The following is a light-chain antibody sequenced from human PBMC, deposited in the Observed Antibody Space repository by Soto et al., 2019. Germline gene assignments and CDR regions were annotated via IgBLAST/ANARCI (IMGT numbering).Light chain of an antibody. Sequence: DIVMTQSPLSLPVTPGEPASISCRSSQSLLHRNGYNYLDWYLQKPGQSPQLLIHLGSNRASGVPDRFSGSGSGTDFTLKISGVEAEDVGVYYCMQALQTPLTFGGGTNVEIK. CDR3: MQALQTPLT. V-gene: IGKV2-28*01. CDR2: LGS. CDR1: QSLLHRNGYNY. J-gene: IGKJ4*01.